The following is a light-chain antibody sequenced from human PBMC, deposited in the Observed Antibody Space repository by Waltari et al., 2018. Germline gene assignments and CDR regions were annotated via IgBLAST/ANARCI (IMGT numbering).Light chain of an antibody. CDR2: NNN. J-gene: IGLJ2*01. Sequence: QSVLTQSPSVSGTSGQRVTISCSGSSFNIGRYIVNWYRHPPGTAPKRLIYNNNQRPSGVPDRFSGSKSGTSASLAISGLQSEDEADYYCAAWDDSLNGVVFGGGTKLSVL. CDR3: AAWDDSLNGVV. V-gene: IGLV1-44*01. CDR1: SFNIGRYI.